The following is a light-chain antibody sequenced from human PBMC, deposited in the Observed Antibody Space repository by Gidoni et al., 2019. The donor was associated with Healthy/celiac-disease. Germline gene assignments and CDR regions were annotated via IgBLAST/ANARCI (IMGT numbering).Light chain of an antibody. Sequence: VMTQSPHSLAVSLGERATINCKSSQSVLYSSNNKNYLAWYQQKPGQPPKLLIYWASTRESGVPDRFSGSGSGTDFTLTISSLQAEDVAVYYCQQYYSTPRTFGQGTKVEIK. CDR3: QQYYSTPRT. V-gene: IGKV4-1*01. CDR1: QSVLYSSNNKNY. J-gene: IGKJ1*01. CDR2: WAS.